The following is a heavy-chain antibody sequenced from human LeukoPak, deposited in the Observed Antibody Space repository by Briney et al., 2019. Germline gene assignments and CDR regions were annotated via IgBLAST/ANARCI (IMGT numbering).Heavy chain of an antibody. CDR2: ISSSGKTI. CDR3: ATTSIPAAVPGCFDY. J-gene: IGHJ4*02. V-gene: IGHV3-48*03. Sequence: PGGSLRLSCAGSGFTFSSYAMSWVRQAPGKGLEWVSYISSSGKTIYYADSTKGRFTVSRDNAKNSLYLQMNSLRAEDTAVYYCATTSIPAAVPGCFDYWGQGTLVTVFS. CDR1: GFTFSSYA. D-gene: IGHD6-13*01.